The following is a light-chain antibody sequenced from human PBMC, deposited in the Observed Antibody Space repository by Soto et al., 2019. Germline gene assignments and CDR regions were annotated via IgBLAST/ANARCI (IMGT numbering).Light chain of an antibody. CDR1: SGHSSYI. CDR2: LEGSGSY. Sequence: QPVLTQSSSASASLGSSVKLTCTLSSGHSSYIIAWHQQQPGKAPHYLMKLEGSGSYNKGSGVPDRFSGSSSGADRYLTISNLQFEDEADYYCETWDSNTRVFGTGTKVTVL. J-gene: IGLJ1*01. CDR3: ETWDSNTRV. V-gene: IGLV4-60*02.